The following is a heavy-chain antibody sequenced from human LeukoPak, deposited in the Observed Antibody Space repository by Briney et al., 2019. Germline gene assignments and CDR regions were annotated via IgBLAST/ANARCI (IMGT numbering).Heavy chain of an antibody. CDR3: ARDLHSGWYRLYYFDY. CDR2: INPSGGST. J-gene: IGHJ4*02. V-gene: IGHV1-46*01. CDR1: GYTFTSYY. Sequence: ASVKVSCKASGYTFTSYYMHWVRQAPGQGLEWMGIINPSGGSTSYAQKFQGRVTMTRDTSTSTVYMELSSLRSEDTAVYYCARDLHSGWYRLYYFDYWGQGTLVTVCS. D-gene: IGHD6-19*01.